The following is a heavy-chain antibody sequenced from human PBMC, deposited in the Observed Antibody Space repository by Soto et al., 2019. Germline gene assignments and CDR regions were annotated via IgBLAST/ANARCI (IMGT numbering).Heavy chain of an antibody. CDR1: GGSISSGDYS. V-gene: IGHV4-30-2*01. J-gene: IGHJ4*02. CDR2: IYHSGTT. Sequence: SETLSLTCAVSGGSISSGDYSWSWIRQPPGKGLEWIGYIYHSGTTYYNPSLESRVTISLDRSKNQFSLELSSVTAADTAVYYCARVEAATGTRYFDYWGQGTLVTVSS. D-gene: IGHD6-13*01. CDR3: ARVEAATGTRYFDY.